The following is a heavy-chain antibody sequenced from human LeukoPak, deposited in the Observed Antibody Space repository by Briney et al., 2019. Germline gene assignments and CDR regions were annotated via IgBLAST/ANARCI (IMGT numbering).Heavy chain of an antibody. CDR3: AKAPPYMVRGLNFDY. Sequence: PGGSLRLACAASVFTFSSYAMDWVRQAPGKGLEWVSAISGSGGSTYYADSVKGRFTISRDNSKNTLYLQMNSLRAEDTAVYYCAKAPPYMVRGLNFDYWGQGTLVTVSS. V-gene: IGHV3-23*01. CDR1: VFTFSSYA. J-gene: IGHJ4*02. CDR2: ISGSGGST. D-gene: IGHD3-10*01.